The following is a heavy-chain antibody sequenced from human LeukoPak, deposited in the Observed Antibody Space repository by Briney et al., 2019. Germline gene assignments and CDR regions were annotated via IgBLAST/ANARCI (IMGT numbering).Heavy chain of an antibody. Sequence: GGSLRLSCAASGFTFSSYXXXXXXXAPGKGLEXITAIQYDGSKTYYADSVKGRFTISRDQSKNTLDLQMSSLRAEDTAMYYCARDSCSSPSCFDLWGQGTLVTVSS. CDR1: GFTFSSYX. V-gene: IGHV3-33*05. J-gene: IGHJ4*02. CDR3: ARDSCSSPSCFDL. D-gene: IGHD2-2*01. CDR2: IQYDGSKT.